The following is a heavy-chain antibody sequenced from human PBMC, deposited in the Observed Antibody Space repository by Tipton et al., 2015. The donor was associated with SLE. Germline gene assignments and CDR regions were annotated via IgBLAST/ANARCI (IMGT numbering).Heavy chain of an antibody. CDR1: GGSISSYY. J-gene: IGHJ4*02. D-gene: IGHD4/OR15-4a*01. V-gene: IGHV3-23*01. CDR3: ARRAVSGFVDYYYFDY. CDR2: ISGSGGST. Sequence: LSLTCAVSGGSISSYYWSWVRQAPGKGLEWVSAISGSGGSTYYADSVKGRLTISRDNSKNTLYVQMNSLRPEDTAVYYCARRAVSGFVDYYYFDYWGQGTLVTVS.